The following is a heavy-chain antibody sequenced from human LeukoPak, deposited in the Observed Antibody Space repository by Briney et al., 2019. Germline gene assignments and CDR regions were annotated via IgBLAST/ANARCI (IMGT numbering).Heavy chain of an antibody. CDR3: ARGNYYDSSGYYLDGFDY. CDR2: IRYDGSNK. J-gene: IGHJ4*02. Sequence: GGSLRLSCAASGFTFSIYGMHWVRQARGKGLEWVAFIRYDGSNKYYADSVKGRFTISRDISKNTLYLQMKRLRAEDRAVYYCARGNYYDSSGYYLDGFDYWGQGTLVTVSS. V-gene: IGHV3-30*02. CDR1: GFTFSIYG. D-gene: IGHD3-22*01.